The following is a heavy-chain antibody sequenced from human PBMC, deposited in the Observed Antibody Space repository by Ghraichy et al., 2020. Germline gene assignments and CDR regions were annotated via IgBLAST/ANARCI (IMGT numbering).Heavy chain of an antibody. J-gene: IGHJ6*03. Sequence: GGSLRLSCAASGFTFSSYWMSWVRQAPGKGLEWVANIKQDGSEKYYVDSVKGRFTISRDNAKNSLYLQMNSLRAEDTAVYYCASVPYNWNYSVGLGYYYYYMDVWGKGTTVTVSS. CDR2: IKQDGSEK. CDR1: GFTFSSYW. V-gene: IGHV3-7*01. D-gene: IGHD1-7*01. CDR3: ASVPYNWNYSVGLGYYYYYMDV.